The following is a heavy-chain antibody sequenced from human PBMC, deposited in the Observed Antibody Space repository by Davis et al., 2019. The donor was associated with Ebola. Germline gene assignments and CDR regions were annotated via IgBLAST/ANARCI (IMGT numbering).Heavy chain of an antibody. D-gene: IGHD2-15*01. V-gene: IGHV4-34*01. CDR2: ISHHDGDT. J-gene: IGHJ5*02. Sequence: SETLSLTCAVYGGSFSDYFWSWIRQPPEKGLEWIGEISHHDGDTNYNPSLKSRVTISVDTSKNQFSLKLSSVTAADTAVYYCARAVVVVAATPDWFDPWGQGTLVTVSS. CDR3: ARAVVVVAATPDWFDP. CDR1: GGSFSDYF.